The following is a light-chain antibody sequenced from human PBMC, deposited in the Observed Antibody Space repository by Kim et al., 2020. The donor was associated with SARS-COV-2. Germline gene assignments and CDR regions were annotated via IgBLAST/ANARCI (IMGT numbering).Light chain of an antibody. Sequence: QSVLTQPPSVSAAPGQKVTISCSGSSSNIGNNYVSWYQQLPGIAPKLLIYDNNKRPSGIPDRFSGSKSGTSATLGTTGLQTGDEADYYCGTWDSSLSAVVFGGGTQLTVL. CDR1: SSNIGNNY. CDR2: DNN. CDR3: GTWDSSLSAVV. J-gene: IGLJ2*01. V-gene: IGLV1-51*01.